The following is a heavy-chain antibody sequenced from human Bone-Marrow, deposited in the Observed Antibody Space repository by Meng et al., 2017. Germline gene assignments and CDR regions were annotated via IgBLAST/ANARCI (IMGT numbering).Heavy chain of an antibody. D-gene: IGHD2-21*02. CDR1: GGSFSGYY. CDR2: INHSGST. V-gene: IGHV4-34*01. CDR3: ARVAYRWGGDCSYFDY. J-gene: IGHJ4*02. Sequence: QVQLQQWGVGLLKPSETLSLTCAVDGGSFSGYYWSWSRRPPGKGLEWIGEINHSGSTNYNPSLKSRVTISVDTSKNQFSLKLSSVTAADTAVYYCARVAYRWGGDCSYFDYWGQGTLVTVSS.